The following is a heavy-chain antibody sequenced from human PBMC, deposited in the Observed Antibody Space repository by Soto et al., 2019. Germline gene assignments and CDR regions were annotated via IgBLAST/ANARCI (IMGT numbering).Heavy chain of an antibody. CDR2: INAGNGNT. CDR1: GYTFTSYA. CDR3: AGIYRGGWLDY. D-gene: IGHD6-19*01. V-gene: IGHV1-3*05. Sequence: QVQLVQSGAEEKKPGASVKVSCKASGYTFTSYAMHWVRQAPGQRLEWMGWINAGNGNTKYSQKFQGRVTTPRDTAARTAYMELTSLRSDDTAVDYGAGIYRGGWLDYWGQGTLVTVSS. J-gene: IGHJ4*02.